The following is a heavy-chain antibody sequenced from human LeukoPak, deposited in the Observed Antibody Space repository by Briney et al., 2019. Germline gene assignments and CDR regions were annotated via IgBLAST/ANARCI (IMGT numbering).Heavy chain of an antibody. V-gene: IGHV1-18*01. Sequence: AASVKVSCKASGYTFTSYGISGVRQAPGQGLEWMGWISAYNGNTNYAQKLQGRVTMTTDTSTSTAYMELRSLRSDDTAVYYCARATYYDFWSGYFYYYYYMDVWGKGTTVTVSS. D-gene: IGHD3-3*01. CDR2: ISAYNGNT. CDR3: ARATYYDFWSGYFYYYYYMDV. J-gene: IGHJ6*03. CDR1: GYTFTSYG.